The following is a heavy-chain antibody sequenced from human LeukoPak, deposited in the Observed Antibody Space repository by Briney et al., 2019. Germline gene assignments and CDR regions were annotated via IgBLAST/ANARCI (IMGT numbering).Heavy chain of an antibody. Sequence: SETLSLTCTISGVSITTSGYYWAWIRQSPGKGLEWIGTFFYRGNTDYNPSLKSRVSLSVDASKNQFSLNLSSMTAADTAMYFCARGRKSSWFANIYGTWGQGTPITVSS. V-gene: IGHV4-39*07. CDR3: ARGRKSSWFANIYGT. CDR1: GVSITTSGYY. J-gene: IGHJ5*02. CDR2: FFYRGNT. D-gene: IGHD3-10*01.